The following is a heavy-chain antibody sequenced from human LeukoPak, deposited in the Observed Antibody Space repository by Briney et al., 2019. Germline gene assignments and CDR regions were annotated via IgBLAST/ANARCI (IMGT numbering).Heavy chain of an antibody. J-gene: IGHJ4*02. V-gene: IGHV3-21*01. D-gene: IGHD1-26*01. CDR2: ISSSGSYI. CDR1: RFTFSSYS. CDR3: AQGGSPGAFDY. Sequence: NPGGSLRLSCAASRFTFSSYSMNWVRQAPGKGLEWVSSISSSGSYIYYADSVKGRFTISRDNAKNSLYLQMNSLRAEDTAVYYCAQGGSPGAFDYWGQGTLVTVSS.